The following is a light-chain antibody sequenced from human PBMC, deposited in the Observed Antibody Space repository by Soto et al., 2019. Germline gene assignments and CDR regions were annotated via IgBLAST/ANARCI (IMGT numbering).Light chain of an antibody. Sequence: DIQMTQSPSTLSASVGDRVTITCRASQSISTWLAWYQQKPGKSPKFLIYMASSLDSGVPSRFSGSGSGTEFTLTISSLQPDDFATYYCQQYNSYPYTFGQGTKLEIK. CDR3: QQYNSYPYT. V-gene: IGKV1-5*03. J-gene: IGKJ2*01. CDR2: MAS. CDR1: QSISTW.